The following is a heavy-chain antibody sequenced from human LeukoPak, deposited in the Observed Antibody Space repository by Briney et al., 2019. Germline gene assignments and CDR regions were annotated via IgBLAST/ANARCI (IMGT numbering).Heavy chain of an antibody. V-gene: IGHV3-15*05. CDR3: TTDRYWKLDL. D-gene: IGHD1-1*01. J-gene: IGHJ5*02. CDR2: IKSKREGGTA. CDR1: GFSFSYVW. Sequence: GGSLRLSCAASGFSFSYVWMTWVGQAPGKGLEWVGRIKSKREGGTADYGALVKGRFPISRDDSQNTVYVDMNSLKYADTAVSYCTTDRYWKLDLWGLGPLVTVSS.